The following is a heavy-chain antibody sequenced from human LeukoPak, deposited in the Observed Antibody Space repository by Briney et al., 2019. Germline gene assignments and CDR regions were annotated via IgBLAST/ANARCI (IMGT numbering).Heavy chain of an antibody. D-gene: IGHD6-19*01. CDR3: ARIDSSGWFRGGDY. CDR1: GGSISSGGYY. Sequence: SETLSLTCTVSGGSISSGGYYWSWIRQHPGKGLEWIGYIYYSGSTYYNPSLKSRVTISVDTSKNQFSLKLSSVTAADTAVYYCARIDSSGWFRGGDYWGQGTLVTVSS. J-gene: IGHJ4*02. V-gene: IGHV4-31*03. CDR2: IYYSGST.